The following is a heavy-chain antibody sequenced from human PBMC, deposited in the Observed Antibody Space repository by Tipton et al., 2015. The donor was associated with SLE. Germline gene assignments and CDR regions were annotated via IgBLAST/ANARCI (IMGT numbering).Heavy chain of an antibody. CDR2: INHSGTT. D-gene: IGHD3-10*01. V-gene: IGHV4-34*01. CDR3: ARGGGSGTNGGAFDI. J-gene: IGHJ3*02. CDR1: GGSFRAYY. Sequence: TLSLTCAVYGGSFRAYYWSWIRQPPGKGLEWIGEINHSGTTKHNPSLKSRLTTSVDTSKNQFSLKLSSVTAADTAVYYCARGGGSGTNGGAFDIWGQGTMVTVSS.